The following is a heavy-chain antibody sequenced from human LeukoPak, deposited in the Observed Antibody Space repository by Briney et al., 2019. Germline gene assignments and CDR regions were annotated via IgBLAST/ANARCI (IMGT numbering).Heavy chain of an antibody. CDR3: ARDGSARPEEY. CDR1: GFTVSTYY. CDR2: INPDGST. J-gene: IGHJ4*02. Sequence: GGSLRLSCAASGFTVSTYYMTWVRQSPGKGLERLSVINPDGSTYYADSVKGRFTISRDNPKNTLYLQMKTLRAGDTAVYYCARDGSARPEEYWGQGTRVTVSS. V-gene: IGHV3-66*01. D-gene: IGHD6-6*01.